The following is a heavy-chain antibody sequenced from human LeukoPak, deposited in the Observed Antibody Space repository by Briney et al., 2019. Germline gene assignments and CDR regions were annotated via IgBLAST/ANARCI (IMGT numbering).Heavy chain of an antibody. CDR1: GFTFSSYA. D-gene: IGHD6-19*01. CDR2: ISYDGSNK. Sequence: GGSLRLSCAASGFTFSSYAMSWVRQAPGKGLEWVAVISYDGSNKYYTDSVKGRFTISRDNSKNTLYLQMNSLRAEDTALYYCAKFSKAVTESRFDYWGQGTLVTVSS. J-gene: IGHJ4*02. CDR3: AKFSKAVTESRFDY. V-gene: IGHV3-30*18.